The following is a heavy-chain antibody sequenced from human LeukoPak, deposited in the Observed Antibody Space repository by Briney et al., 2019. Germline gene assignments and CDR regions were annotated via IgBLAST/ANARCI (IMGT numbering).Heavy chain of an antibody. J-gene: IGHJ5*02. D-gene: IGHD3-10*01. CDR1: GGSITNSSSY. CDR2: IYYSGST. CDR3: AGRYYYGSGSYL. Sequence: TSETLSLTCSVSGGSITNSSSYWGWVRQPPGKGLEWIGSIYYSGSTYYNPSLKSRVTISVDTSKNQFSLKLSSVTAADTAVYYCAGRYYYGSGSYLWGQGTLVTVSS. V-gene: IGHV4-39*01.